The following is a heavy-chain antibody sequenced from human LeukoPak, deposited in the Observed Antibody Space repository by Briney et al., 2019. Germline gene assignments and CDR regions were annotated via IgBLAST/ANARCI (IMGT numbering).Heavy chain of an antibody. CDR1: GFTVTNNY. CDR3: ARGGGAWF. Sequence: GGSLRLSCAPSGFTVTNNYMSWVRQAPGKGLECVSTIYSGDTPYYADSVKGRFIISRDRSNNRLYLQMNSLRVEDTAVYYCARGGGAWFWGQGTLVTVSS. J-gene: IGHJ4*02. V-gene: IGHV3-53*01. CDR2: IYSGDTP. D-gene: IGHD3-16*01.